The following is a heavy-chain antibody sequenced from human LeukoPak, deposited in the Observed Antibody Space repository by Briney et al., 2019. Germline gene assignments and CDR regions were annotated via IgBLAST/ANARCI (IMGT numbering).Heavy chain of an antibody. Sequence: GGSLRLSCAASGFTFSSYAMSWVRQAPGKGLEWVSAINGGGSTTSYADSVKGRFTISRDNSKNTLYLQMNSLRAEDTAVYYCARGVAVSSRIAAVWGQGTLVTVSS. V-gene: IGHV3-23*01. D-gene: IGHD6-13*01. J-gene: IGHJ4*02. CDR1: GFTFSSYA. CDR2: INGGGSTT. CDR3: ARGVAVSSRIAAV.